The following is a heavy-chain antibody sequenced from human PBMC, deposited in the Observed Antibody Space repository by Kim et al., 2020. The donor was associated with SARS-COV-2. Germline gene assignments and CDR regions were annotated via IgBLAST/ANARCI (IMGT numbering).Heavy chain of an antibody. Sequence: GGSLRLSCSASGFTFSSYAMHWVRQAPGKGLEYVSAISSNGGSTYYADSVKGRFTISRDNSKNTLYLQMSSLRAEDTAVYYCVSAIVVVPAAMSPGGYWGQGTLVTVSS. D-gene: IGHD2-2*01. J-gene: IGHJ4*02. V-gene: IGHV3-64D*06. CDR1: GFTFSSYA. CDR3: VSAIVVVPAAMSPGGY. CDR2: ISSNGGST.